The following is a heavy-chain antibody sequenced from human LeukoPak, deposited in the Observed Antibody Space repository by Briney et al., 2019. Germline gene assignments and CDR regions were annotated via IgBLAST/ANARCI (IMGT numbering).Heavy chain of an antibody. CDR2: IYYSGST. J-gene: IGHJ4*02. V-gene: IGHV4-39*01. D-gene: IGHD2-2*01. Sequence: SETLSLTCTVSGGSISSSSYYWGWIRQPPGKGLEWIGSIYYSGSTYYNPSLKSRVTISVDTSKNQFSLELSSVTAADTAVYYCARLSCSTSCQVDYWGQGTLVTVSS. CDR3: ARLSCSTSCQVDY. CDR1: GGSISSSSYY.